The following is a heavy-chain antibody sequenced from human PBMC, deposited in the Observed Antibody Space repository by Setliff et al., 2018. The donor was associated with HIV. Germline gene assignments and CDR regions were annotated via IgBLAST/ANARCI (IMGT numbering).Heavy chain of an antibody. V-gene: IGHV3-30*02. CDR3: AKDVCSGAYCYAYYYYGMDV. D-gene: IGHD2-15*01. CDR2: IRYDGSQK. CDR1: VFTFNNYG. Sequence: GGSLRLSCAASVFTFNNYGMNWVRQAPGKGLEWVEFIRYDGSQKYYVDSVKGRFTISRDNSKNTLYLQMNSLRVEDTAVYYCAKDVCSGAYCYAYYYYGMDVWGQGTMVTVSS. J-gene: IGHJ6*02.